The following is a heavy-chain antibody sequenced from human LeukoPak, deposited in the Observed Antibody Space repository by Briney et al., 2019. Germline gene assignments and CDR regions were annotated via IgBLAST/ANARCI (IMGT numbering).Heavy chain of an antibody. V-gene: IGHV3-20*04. Sequence: GGSLRLSCAASGFTFDDYGMSWVRQAPGKGLEWVSGINWNGGSTGYADSVKGRFTISRDNAKNSLYLQMNSLRAEDTALYYCARDQMSGSYLSLDYWGQGTLVTVSS. CDR3: ARDQMSGSYLSLDY. J-gene: IGHJ4*02. CDR1: GFTFDDYG. D-gene: IGHD1-26*01. CDR2: INWNGGST.